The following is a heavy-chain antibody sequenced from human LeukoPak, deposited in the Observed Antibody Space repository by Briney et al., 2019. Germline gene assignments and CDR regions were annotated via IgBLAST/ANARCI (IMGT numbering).Heavy chain of an antibody. CDR1: GGSISSSSYY. D-gene: IGHD2-2*01. Sequence: PSETLSLTCTVSGGSISSSSYYWGWIRQPPGKGLEWIGSIYYSGSTYYNPSLKSRVTISVDTSKNQFSLKLSSVTAADTAVYYCARPYCSSTSRFMAFAFDIWGQGTMVTVSS. CDR2: IYYSGST. CDR3: ARPYCSSTSRFMAFAFDI. V-gene: IGHV4-39*01. J-gene: IGHJ3*02.